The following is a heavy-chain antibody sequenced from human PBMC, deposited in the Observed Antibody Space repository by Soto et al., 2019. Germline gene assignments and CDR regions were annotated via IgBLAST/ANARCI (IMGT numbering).Heavy chain of an antibody. V-gene: IGHV6-1*01. D-gene: IGHD1-1*01. Sequence: QVQLQQSGPGLLKPSQTLSLTCAISGDSVSDNTAVWNWIRQSPSRGLEWLGRTFFRSTWYHEYALSVQSRITIDSDTSKNHFSLQLNSVTPEDTAVYYCARGETVRGQICVRAFDHWGQGTLVTVSS. J-gene: IGHJ4*02. CDR2: TFFRSTWYH. CDR3: ARGETVRGQICVRAFDH. CDR1: GDSVSDNTAV.